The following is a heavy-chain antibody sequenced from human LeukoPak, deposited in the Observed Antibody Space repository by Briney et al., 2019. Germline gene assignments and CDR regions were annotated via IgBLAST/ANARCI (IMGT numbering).Heavy chain of an antibody. V-gene: IGHV3-74*01. J-gene: IGHJ4*02. CDR1: GFTFSNYW. Sequence: GGSLRLSCAASGFTFSNYWMHWVRQAPGKGLVWVSRINTGGSSTSYADSVKGRFTISRDNAKNTLYLQMNSLRAEDTAVYYCARELRYCSSTSCYDPNFDYWGQGTLVTVSS. CDR3: ARELRYCSSTSCYDPNFDY. CDR2: INTGGSST. D-gene: IGHD2-2*01.